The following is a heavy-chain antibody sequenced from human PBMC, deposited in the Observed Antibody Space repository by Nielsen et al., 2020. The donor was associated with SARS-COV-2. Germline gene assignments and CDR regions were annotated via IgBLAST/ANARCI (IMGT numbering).Heavy chain of an antibody. Sequence: SCSSSGFTFINSWMSLVRHSPVKVLYFFVRIKIKTDGGTTDYASPVKGRFTISRDDSKNTLYLQMNSMKTEDTAVYYCTTDLYRGSSIRPLSLQMYVIDYWGQGTLVTVSS. J-gene: IGHJ4*02. D-gene: IGHD6-13*01. CDR1: GFTFINSW. CDR2: IKIKTDGGTT. CDR3: TTDLYRGSSIRPLSLQMYVIDY. V-gene: IGHV3-15*01.